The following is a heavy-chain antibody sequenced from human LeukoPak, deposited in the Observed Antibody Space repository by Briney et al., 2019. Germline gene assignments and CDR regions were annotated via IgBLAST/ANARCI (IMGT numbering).Heavy chain of an antibody. CDR2: ISGRSSTI. J-gene: IGHJ4*02. D-gene: IGHD1-26*01. CDR1: AFTFSDYS. Sequence: GGSLRLSCAASAFTFSDYSMNWVRQAPGKGLEWISYISGRSSTIYYADSVRGRFAISRDNAKNSMYLQMNSLRAEDTAVYYCARDRLTSGSYFFDYWGQGTLVTVSS. CDR3: ARDRLTSGSYFFDY. V-gene: IGHV3-48*01.